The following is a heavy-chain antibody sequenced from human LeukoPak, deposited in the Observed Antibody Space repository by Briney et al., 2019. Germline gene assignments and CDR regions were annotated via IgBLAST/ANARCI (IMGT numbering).Heavy chain of an antibody. CDR2: INHSGST. Sequence: LRLSCAASGFTFSDHYMDWVRQPPGKGLEWIGEINHSGSTNYNPSLKSRVTISVDTSKNQFSLKLSSVTAADTAVYYCASGGHSSGWYWSDYWGQGTLVTVSS. CDR1: GFTFSDHY. J-gene: IGHJ4*02. D-gene: IGHD6-19*01. V-gene: IGHV4-34*01. CDR3: ASGGHSSGWYWSDY.